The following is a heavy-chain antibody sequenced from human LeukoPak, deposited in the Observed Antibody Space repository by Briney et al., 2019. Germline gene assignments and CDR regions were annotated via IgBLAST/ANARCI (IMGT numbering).Heavy chain of an antibody. CDR3: ARDHWIAMVTHGYYYGMDV. J-gene: IGHJ6*02. V-gene: IGHV1-69*05. Sequence: SVKVSCKASGGTFSSYAISWVRQAPGQGLEWMGGIIPIFGTANYAQKLQGRVTMTTDTSTSTAYMELRSLRSDDTAVYYCARDHWIAMVTHGYYYGMDVWGQGTTVTVSS. D-gene: IGHD4/OR15-4a*01. CDR2: IIPIFGTA. CDR1: GGTFSSYA.